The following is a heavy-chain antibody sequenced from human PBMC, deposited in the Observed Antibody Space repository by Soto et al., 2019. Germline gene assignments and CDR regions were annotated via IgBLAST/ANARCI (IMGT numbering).Heavy chain of an antibody. D-gene: IGHD6-19*01. Sequence: GESLKISCKGSGYSLTTYWIGWVRQMPGKGLEWMGIIYGVDSDTRYSPSFEGQVTISADKSIGTAYLQWSSLKASDTAMYYYARGAVPGNWDVFDSWGQGTMVTVSS. CDR1: GYSLTTYW. V-gene: IGHV5-51*01. CDR3: ARGAVPGNWDVFDS. CDR2: IYGVDSDT. J-gene: IGHJ4*02.